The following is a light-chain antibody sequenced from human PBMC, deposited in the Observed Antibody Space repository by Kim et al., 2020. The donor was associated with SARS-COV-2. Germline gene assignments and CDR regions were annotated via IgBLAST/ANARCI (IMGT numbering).Light chain of an antibody. CDR1: QSVSRH. Sequence: VSPGESATLSCRASQSVSRHLAWYQQKPGQAPRLLIYGASTRATGIPARFSGSGSGTEFTLTISSLQSEDFAVYYCQQYNNWPPYTFGQGTKLEI. CDR2: GAS. V-gene: IGKV3-15*01. J-gene: IGKJ2*01. CDR3: QQYNNWPPYT.